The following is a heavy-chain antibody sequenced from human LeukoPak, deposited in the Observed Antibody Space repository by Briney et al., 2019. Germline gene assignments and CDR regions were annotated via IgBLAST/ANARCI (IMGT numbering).Heavy chain of an antibody. J-gene: IGHJ5*02. CDR3: ASDEAVAFDYNWFDP. CDR2: ISSSGSTI. V-gene: IGHV3-48*03. D-gene: IGHD6-19*01. Sequence: GGSLRLSCAASGFTFSSYEMNWVRQAPGKGLEWVSYISSSGSTIYYADSVKGRFTISRDNAKNSLYLQMNSLRAEDTAVYYCASDEAVAFDYNWFDPWGQGTLVTVSS. CDR1: GFTFSSYE.